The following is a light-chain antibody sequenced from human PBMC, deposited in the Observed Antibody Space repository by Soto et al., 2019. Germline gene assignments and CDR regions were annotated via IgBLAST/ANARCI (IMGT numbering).Light chain of an antibody. J-gene: IGLJ1*01. CDR1: SGDVGGYNS. Sequence: QSALTQPRSVSGSPGQSVSISCTGTSGDVGGYNSVSWYQQHPGKAPKLMIYDVSKRPSGVPDRFSGSKSGNTASLTISGLRAEDETDYYCCSYAGTYTYVFGTGTKVTVL. CDR3: CSYAGTYTYV. V-gene: IGLV2-11*01. CDR2: DVS.